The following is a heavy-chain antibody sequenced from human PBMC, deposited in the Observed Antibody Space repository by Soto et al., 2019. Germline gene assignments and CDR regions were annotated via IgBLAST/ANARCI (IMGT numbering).Heavy chain of an antibody. CDR1: GYTFTSYG. J-gene: IGHJ6*02. CDR2: IIPIFGTA. D-gene: IGHD2-15*01. V-gene: IGHV1-69*13. CDR3: ARDRGYCSGGSCYWIGMDV. Sequence: SVTVSCKTSGYTFTSYGISWVRQAPGQGLEWMGGIIPIFGTANYAQKFQGRVTITADESTSTAYMELSSLRSEDTAVYYCARDRGYCSGGSCYWIGMDVWGQGTTVTVSS.